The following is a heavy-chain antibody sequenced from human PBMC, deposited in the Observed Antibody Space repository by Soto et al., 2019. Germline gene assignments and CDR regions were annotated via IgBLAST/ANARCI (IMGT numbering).Heavy chain of an antibody. CDR2: ISGSGGST. J-gene: IGHJ4*02. Sequence: GGSLRLSCAASGFTFSDYFMSWVRQAPGKGLEWVSAISGSGGSTYYADSVKGRFTISRGNSKNTLYLQMNSLRAEDTAVYYCAKSLSGGATTPFDYWGQGTLVTVSS. V-gene: IGHV3-23*01. CDR3: AKSLSGGATTPFDY. CDR1: GFTFSDYF. D-gene: IGHD1-26*01.